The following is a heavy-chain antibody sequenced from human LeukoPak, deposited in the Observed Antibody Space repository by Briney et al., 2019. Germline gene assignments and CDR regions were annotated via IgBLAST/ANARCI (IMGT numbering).Heavy chain of an antibody. CDR1: GYTFTSYY. CDR2: INPSGDST. CDR3: ARDVAESSTSSRLDY. D-gene: IGHD2-2*01. Sequence: GASVKVSCKASGYTFTSYYMHWVRQAPGQGLEWMGIINPSGDSTSYAQKFQGRVTMTRDMSTSTVYMELSSLRSEDTAVYYCARDVAESSTSSRLDYWGQGTLVTVSS. V-gene: IGHV1-46*01. J-gene: IGHJ4*02.